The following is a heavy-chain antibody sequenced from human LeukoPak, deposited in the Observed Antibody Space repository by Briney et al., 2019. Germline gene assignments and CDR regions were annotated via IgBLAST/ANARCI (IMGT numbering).Heavy chain of an antibody. V-gene: IGHV1-18*01. CDR1: GYTFSSYG. CDR3: ARVTQTDYDFDY. D-gene: IGHD4-17*01. Sequence: ASVKVSCKASGYTFSSYGISWVRQAPGQGLEWMGWISAYNGNTNYAQKLQGRVTMTTDTSTSTAYMELRSLRSDDTAVYYCARVTQTDYDFDYWGQGTLVTVSS. CDR2: ISAYNGNT. J-gene: IGHJ4*02.